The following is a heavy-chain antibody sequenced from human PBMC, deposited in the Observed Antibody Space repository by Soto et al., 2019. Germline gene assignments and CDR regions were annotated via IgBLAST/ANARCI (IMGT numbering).Heavy chain of an antibody. CDR1: GGTFSSYA. Sequence: GASVKVSCKASGGTFSSYAISWVRQAPGQGLEWMGGIIPIFGTANYAQKFQGRVTITADESTSTAYMELSSLRSEDTAVYYCARGNCSSTSCFSKEGLYYYYVMAVWGQGTTVTVSS. CDR2: IIPIFGTA. CDR3: ARGNCSSTSCFSKEGLYYYYVMAV. D-gene: IGHD2-2*01. J-gene: IGHJ6*02. V-gene: IGHV1-69*13.